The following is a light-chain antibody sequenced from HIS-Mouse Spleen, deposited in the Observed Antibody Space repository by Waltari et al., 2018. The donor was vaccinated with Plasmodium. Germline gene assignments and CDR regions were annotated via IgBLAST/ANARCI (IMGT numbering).Light chain of an antibody. CDR3: QVWDSSTVV. CDR2: RDS. J-gene: IGLJ2*01. V-gene: IGLV3-9*01. Sequence: SYELTQPLSVSVALGQTARITCGGNNIGSKNVHWYQQQPGQAPVLVIYRDSNRPSGIPERFSGSNSGNTATLTSSRAQAGDGADYYCQVWDSSTVVFGGGTKLTVL. CDR1: NIGSKN.